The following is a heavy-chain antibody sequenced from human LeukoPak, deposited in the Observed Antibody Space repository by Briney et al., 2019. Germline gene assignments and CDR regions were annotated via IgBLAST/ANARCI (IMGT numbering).Heavy chain of an antibody. CDR3: ARTRSGNSFDY. CDR1: GFTFNIYG. Sequence: GGSLRLSCAASGFTFNIYGMHWVRQAPGKGLEWVAMIWNDGTNKYYADSVKGRFTISRDNFKSTLYLQINSLRAEDTAVYYCARTRSGNSFDYWGQGTLVTVSS. V-gene: IGHV3-33*01. CDR2: IWNDGTNK. D-gene: IGHD1-26*01. J-gene: IGHJ4*02.